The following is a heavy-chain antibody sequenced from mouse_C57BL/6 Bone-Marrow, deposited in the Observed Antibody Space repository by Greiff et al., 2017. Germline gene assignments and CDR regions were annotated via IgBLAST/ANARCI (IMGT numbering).Heavy chain of an antibody. V-gene: IGHV1-55*01. D-gene: IGHD1-1*01. Sequence: VQLQQPGAELVKPGASVKMSCKASGYTFTSYWITWVKQRPGQGLEWIGDIYPGSGSTNYNEKFKSKATLTVDTSSSTAYMQLSSLTSEDSAVYYCAFYYYGSFYFDYRGQGTTLTVSS. CDR2: IYPGSGST. J-gene: IGHJ2*01. CDR3: AFYYYGSFYFDY. CDR1: GYTFTSYW.